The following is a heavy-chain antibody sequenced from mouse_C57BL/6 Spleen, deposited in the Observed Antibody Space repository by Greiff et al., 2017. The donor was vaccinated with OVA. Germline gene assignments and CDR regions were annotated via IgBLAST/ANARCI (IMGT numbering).Heavy chain of an antibody. CDR2: FYPGSGSI. V-gene: IGHV1-62-2*01. J-gene: IGHJ1*03. D-gene: IGHD2-4*01. CDR3: ARHEDTGDYPTSYFDV. Sequence: QVQLKESGAELVKPGASVKLSCKASGYTFTEYTIHWVKQRSGQGLEWIGWFYPGSGSIKYNEKFKDKATLTADKSSSTVYMELSRLKSEDSAVYFCARHEDTGDYPTSYFDVWGTGTTVTVSS. CDR1: GYTFTEYT.